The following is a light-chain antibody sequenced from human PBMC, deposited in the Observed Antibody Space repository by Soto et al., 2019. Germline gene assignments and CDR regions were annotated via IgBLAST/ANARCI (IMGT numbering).Light chain of an antibody. CDR3: SSYTSSSSLYV. CDR1: SSDVGGYNY. CDR2: EVS. V-gene: IGLV2-14*01. Sequence: QSVRTQPASVSWSPGQSITISCTGTSSDVGGYNYVSWYQQHPGKAPKLMIYEVSNRPSGVSNRFSGPKSGNTASLTISGLQAEDEADYYCSSYTSSSSLYVFGTGTKVTVL. J-gene: IGLJ1*01.